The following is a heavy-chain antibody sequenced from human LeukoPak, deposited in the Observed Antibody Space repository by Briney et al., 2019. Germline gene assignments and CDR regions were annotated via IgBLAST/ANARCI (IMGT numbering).Heavy chain of an antibody. V-gene: IGHV3-21*01. CDR3: AREAVAGEIDY. D-gene: IGHD6-19*01. CDR1: GFTVSSNY. CDR2: ISSSSSYI. J-gene: IGHJ4*02. Sequence: PGGSLRLSCAASGFTVSSNYMSWVRQAPGKGLEWVSPISSSSSYIYYADSVKGRFTISRDNAKNSLYLQMNSLRAEDTAVYYCAREAVAGEIDYWGQGTLVTVSS.